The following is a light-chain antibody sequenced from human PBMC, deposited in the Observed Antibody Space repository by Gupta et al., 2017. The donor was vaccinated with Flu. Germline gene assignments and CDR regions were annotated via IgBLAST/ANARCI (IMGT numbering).Light chain of an antibody. CDR1: RSNIGNNY. CDR3: GTWDSNLKGV. Sequence: QSVLTQPPSVSAAPGQPVTISCSGSRSNIGNNYVSWYQQFPGTAPKLLIYENNKRPSGIPDRFSGSKSGTSATLGITGLQTGDEADYYCGTWDSNLKGVFGGGTKVTVL. J-gene: IGLJ3*02. CDR2: ENN. V-gene: IGLV1-51*02.